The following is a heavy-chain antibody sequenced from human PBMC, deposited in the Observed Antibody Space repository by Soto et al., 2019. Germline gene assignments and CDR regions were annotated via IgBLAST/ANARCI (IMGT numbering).Heavy chain of an antibody. J-gene: IGHJ1*01. CDR3: ARDRIAVACSPHRDLH. CDR1: GFTVSSANY. CDR2: IYSGGST. D-gene: IGHD6-19*01. V-gene: IGHV3-66*01. Sequence: GGSLRLSCVVSGFTVSSANYMSWVRQAPGKGLEWVSVIYSGGSTYYADSVKGRFTISRDNSKNTLYLQMNSLRAEDTAVYYCARDRIAVACSPHRDLHWGLHTLVTVSS.